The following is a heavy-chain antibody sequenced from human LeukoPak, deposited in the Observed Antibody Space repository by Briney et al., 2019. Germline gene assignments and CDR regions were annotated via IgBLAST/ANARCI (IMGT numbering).Heavy chain of an antibody. Sequence: GGSLTLFCVASGFTFSRHSMNWVRQATGKGLEWVSYISSSSSIIHYADSVEGRFHIPREDAKNSLFLQMNSLSPEDTAVYYCARVPREGHDNWFDPWGQGTLVTV. V-gene: IGHV3-48*04. CDR3: ARVPREGHDNWFDP. J-gene: IGHJ5*01. D-gene: IGHD1-26*01. CDR2: ISSSSSII. CDR1: GFTFSRHS.